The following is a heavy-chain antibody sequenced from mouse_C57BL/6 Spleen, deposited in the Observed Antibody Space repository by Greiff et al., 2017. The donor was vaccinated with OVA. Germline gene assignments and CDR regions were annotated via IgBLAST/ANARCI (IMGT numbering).Heavy chain of an antibody. CDR2: IYPGSGST. CDR1: GYTFTSYW. Sequence: QVQLQQSGAELVKPGASVKMSCKASGYTFTSYWITWVKQRPGQGLEWIGDIYPGSGSTNYNEKFKSTATLTVDTSSSTAYMQLSSLTSEDSAVYYCARSQTDFDYWGQGTTLTVSS. CDR3: ARSQTDFDY. V-gene: IGHV1-55*01. J-gene: IGHJ2*01.